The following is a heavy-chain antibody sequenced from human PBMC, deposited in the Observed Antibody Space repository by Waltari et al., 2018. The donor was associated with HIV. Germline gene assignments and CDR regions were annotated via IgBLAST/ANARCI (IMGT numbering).Heavy chain of an antibody. CDR2: INHSVST. V-gene: IGHV4-34*01. D-gene: IGHD3-16*02. J-gene: IGHJ4*02. CDR1: GGSFSGYY. CDR3: ARGPGITFGGVIVISPYYFDY. Sequence: QVQLQQWGAGLLKPSETLSHTCAVYGGSFSGYYWSWIRQHAGQGLEWIGEINHSVSTNYNPSLKSRVTISVDTSKNQFSLKLSSLTAADTAVYYCARGPGITFGGVIVISPYYFDYWGQGTLVTVSS.